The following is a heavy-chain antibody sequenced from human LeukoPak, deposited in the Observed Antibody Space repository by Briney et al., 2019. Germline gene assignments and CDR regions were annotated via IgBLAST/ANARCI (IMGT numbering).Heavy chain of an antibody. CDR1: GFTFSSHW. J-gene: IGHJ4*02. Sequence: GGSLRLSCAASGFTFSSHWMSWVRQAPGKGLEWVANRKKDGSEKYYVDAVKGRFTISRDNAKTSLYLQTNSLRAEDTAVYYCARDLSGIAGYTYARGIDYWGQGTLVTVSS. CDR3: ARDLSGIAGYTYARGIDY. V-gene: IGHV3-7*01. D-gene: IGHD5-18*01. CDR2: RKKDGSEK.